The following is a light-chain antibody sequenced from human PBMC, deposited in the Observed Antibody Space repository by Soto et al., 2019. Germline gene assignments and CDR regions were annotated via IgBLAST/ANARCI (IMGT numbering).Light chain of an antibody. V-gene: IGKV1-27*01. CDR2: AAS. CDR1: QGISNY. CDR3: PKYNSAPPEVT. Sequence: DIQMTQSPSSLSASVGDRVTITCRASQGISNYLAWYQQKPGKVPKLLIYAASTLQSGVPSRFSGSGSGTDFTLTISSLPPEDVATYYCPKYNSAPPEVTFGPGTKVDIK. J-gene: IGKJ3*01.